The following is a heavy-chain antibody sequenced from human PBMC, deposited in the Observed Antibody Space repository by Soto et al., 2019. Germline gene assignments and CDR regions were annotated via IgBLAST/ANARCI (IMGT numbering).Heavy chain of an antibody. CDR3: AKDVNYDILAGYYYY. CDR1: GFNINNYG. CDR2: IRGNGGST. Sequence: EVQLLESGGGFVQPGGSLRLSCAASGFNINNYGMSWVRQAPGKGLEWVSTIRGNGGSTYYADSVKGRFTISRDDSKNTLYLQMKSLRADDTAVYYCAKDVNYDILAGYYYYLGQGTLVTVSS. J-gene: IGHJ4*02. V-gene: IGHV3-23*01. D-gene: IGHD3-9*01.